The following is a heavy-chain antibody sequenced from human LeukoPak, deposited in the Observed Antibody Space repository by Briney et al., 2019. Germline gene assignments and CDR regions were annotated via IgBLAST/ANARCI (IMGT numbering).Heavy chain of an antibody. CDR2: FAGSDTTT. Sequence: GGSLRLSCAASGFAFSAYEMNWVRQAPGKGLEWVSYFAGSDTTTYYADSVKGRFTISRDNAKNLLYLQMNSLRAEDTALYYCTTLGYHLDSWGQGTLVTVSS. CDR1: GFAFSAYE. V-gene: IGHV3-48*03. D-gene: IGHD5-12*01. CDR3: TTLGYHLDS. J-gene: IGHJ4*02.